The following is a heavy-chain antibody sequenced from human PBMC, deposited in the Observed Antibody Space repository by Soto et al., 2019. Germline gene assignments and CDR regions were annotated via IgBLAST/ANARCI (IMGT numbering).Heavy chain of an antibody. CDR1: GFTFSSYG. V-gene: IGHV3-33*01. J-gene: IGHJ6*02. D-gene: IGHD3-3*01. Sequence: PGGSLRLSCAASGFTFSSYGMHWGRQAPGKGLEWVAVIWYDGSNKYYADSVKGRFTISRDNSKNTLYLQMNSLRAEDTAVYYCARDSTRRNFWSGYSTYYYGMDVWGQGTTVTVSS. CDR3: ARDSTRRNFWSGYSTYYYGMDV. CDR2: IWYDGSNK.